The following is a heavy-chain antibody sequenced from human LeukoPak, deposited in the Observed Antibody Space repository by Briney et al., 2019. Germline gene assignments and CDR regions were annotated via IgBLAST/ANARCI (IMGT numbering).Heavy chain of an antibody. CDR2: IYYSGST. CDR3: ARGIAAAGTGNHFDY. D-gene: IGHD6-13*01. Sequence: SETLSLTCTVSGGSISSYYWSWIRQPPGKRLEWIGHIYYSGSTNYNPSLKSRVTISVDTSKNQFSLKLSSVTAADTAVYYCARGIAAAGTGNHFDYWGQGTLVTVSS. V-gene: IGHV4-59*01. J-gene: IGHJ4*02. CDR1: GGSISSYY.